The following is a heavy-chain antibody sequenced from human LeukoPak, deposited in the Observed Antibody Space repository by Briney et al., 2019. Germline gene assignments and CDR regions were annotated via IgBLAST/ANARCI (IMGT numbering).Heavy chain of an antibody. J-gene: IGHJ6*03. Sequence: ASVKVSCKASGGTFSSYAISWVRQAPGQGLEWMGGIIPIFGTANYAQKFQGRVTITTDEYTSTAYMELSSLRSEDPAVYYCARDRGFGSGYGPDYYYYYMDVWGKGTTVTVSS. CDR1: GGTFSSYA. CDR3: ARDRGFGSGYGPDYYYYYMDV. V-gene: IGHV1-69*05. D-gene: IGHD5-12*01. CDR2: IIPIFGTA.